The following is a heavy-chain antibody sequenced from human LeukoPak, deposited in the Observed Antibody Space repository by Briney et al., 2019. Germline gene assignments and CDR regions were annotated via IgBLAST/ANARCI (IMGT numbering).Heavy chain of an antibody. J-gene: IGHJ6*03. Sequence: SETLSLTCAFYGGSLGTIYWSWNRQPPGKGLEWIGEINHSGSTNYNPSLKSRVTISVDTSKNQFSLKLSSVTAADTAVYYCARGIHNYQSSVAYYFYTKFVSGKRATVTVSS. CDR1: GGSLGTIY. CDR3: ARGIHNYQSSVAYYFYTKFV. CDR2: INHSGST. D-gene: IGHD3-22*01. V-gene: IGHV4-34*01.